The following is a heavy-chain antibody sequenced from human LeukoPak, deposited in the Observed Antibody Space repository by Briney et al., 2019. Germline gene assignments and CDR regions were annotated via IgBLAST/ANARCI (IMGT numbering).Heavy chain of an antibody. D-gene: IGHD3-22*01. V-gene: IGHV3-74*01. CDR1: GFTFSNHW. CDR3: ARGPGSSGGAYVGDY. Sequence: HAGGFLRLSCAASGFTFSNHWMHWVRQVPGKGLVWVSRIDGNGNNKNYADSVKGRFSISRDNAKSTLYLQMNSLRAEDTAVYYCARGPGSSGGAYVGDYWGHGTLVTVSS. J-gene: IGHJ4*01. CDR2: IDGNGNNK.